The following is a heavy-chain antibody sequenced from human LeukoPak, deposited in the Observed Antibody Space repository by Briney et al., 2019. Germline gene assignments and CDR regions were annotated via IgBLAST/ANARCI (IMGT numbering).Heavy chain of an antibody. Sequence: GGSLRLSCTASGFSFSGHWMHWARQLPGKGLVWVSRISPTGSTASYADSVKGRFTVSRDNAKNTLYLQVNNLRVEDTAVYYCARGPNSNWSGLDFWGQGTLLTVSS. V-gene: IGHV3-74*01. CDR3: ARGPNSNWSGLDF. J-gene: IGHJ4*02. D-gene: IGHD6-6*01. CDR1: GFSFSGHW. CDR2: ISPTGSTA.